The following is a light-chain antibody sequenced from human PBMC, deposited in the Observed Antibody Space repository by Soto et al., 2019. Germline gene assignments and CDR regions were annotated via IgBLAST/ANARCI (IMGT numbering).Light chain of an antibody. J-gene: IGKJ1*01. CDR2: KAS. V-gene: IGKV2-30*01. Sequence: DVVMTQSPLSLPVALGQPAAISCRSSQSLVFSDGNSYLNWFQQRPGQSPRRLIYKASNRDPGVPDRFSGSGSGTDFTLKITRVEAEDVGVYYCMQGTHWPWTVGQGTKVDIK. CDR3: MQGTHWPWT. CDR1: QSLVFSDGNSY.